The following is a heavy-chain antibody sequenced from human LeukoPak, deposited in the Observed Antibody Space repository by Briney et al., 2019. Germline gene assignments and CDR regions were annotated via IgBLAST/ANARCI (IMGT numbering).Heavy chain of an antibody. CDR1: GYSFTSYW. CDR2: IYPGDSDT. CDR3: ARTYYYDSSGYSFDAFDI. Sequence: GESLKISCKGSGYSFTSYWIGWVRQMPGKGLEWMGIIYPGDSDTRYSPSFQGQVTISADKSISTAYLRWSSLKASDTAMYYCARTYYYDSSGYSFDAFDIWGQGTMVTVSS. D-gene: IGHD3-22*01. V-gene: IGHV5-51*01. J-gene: IGHJ3*02.